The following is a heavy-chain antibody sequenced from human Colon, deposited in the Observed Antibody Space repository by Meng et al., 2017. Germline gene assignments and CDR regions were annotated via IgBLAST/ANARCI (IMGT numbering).Heavy chain of an antibody. Sequence: QVQLHPSGPGLVKPSQTLSLPCAISGDSVSSNRALWHWVRQSPSRGLEWLGQTYYRSEWQNHYGVSVKSRITINADTSRNHFSLHLNSVTPEDTAVYYCTTWYGEYWGQGTLVTVSS. CDR1: GDSVSSNRAL. CDR3: TTWYGEY. D-gene: IGHD3-10*01. V-gene: IGHV6-1*01. J-gene: IGHJ4*02. CDR2: TYYRSEWQN.